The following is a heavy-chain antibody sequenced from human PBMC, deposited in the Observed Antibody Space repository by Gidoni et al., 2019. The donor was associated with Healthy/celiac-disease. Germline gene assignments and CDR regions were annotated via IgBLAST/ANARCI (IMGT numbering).Heavy chain of an antibody. CDR2: STPLFGTA. D-gene: IGHD3-22*01. V-gene: IGHV1-69*01. Sequence: QVQLVQSGAEVKKPGSSVKVSCKASGGTFSSYAISWVRQAPGQGLEWMGGSTPLFGTANYAQKFQGRVMITADESTSTAYMELSSLRSEDTAVYYCAREIVVVTNKGGFDYWGQGTLVTVSS. J-gene: IGHJ4*02. CDR3: AREIVVVTNKGGFDY. CDR1: GGTFSSYA.